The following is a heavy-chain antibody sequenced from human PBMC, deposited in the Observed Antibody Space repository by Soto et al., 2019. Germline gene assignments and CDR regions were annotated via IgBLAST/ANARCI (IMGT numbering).Heavy chain of an antibody. J-gene: IGHJ4*02. CDR2: ISCDGSNK. CDR3: ARDLSYYDDSSGYHFDY. V-gene: IGHV3-30-3*01. CDR1: GFTFSSYA. Sequence: GGSLRLSCAASGFTFSSYAMHWVRQAPGKGLEWVAVISCDGSNKYYADSVKGRFTISRDNSKNTLYLQMNSLRAEDTAVYYCARDLSYYDDSSGYHFDYWGQGTLVTVSS. D-gene: IGHD3-22*01.